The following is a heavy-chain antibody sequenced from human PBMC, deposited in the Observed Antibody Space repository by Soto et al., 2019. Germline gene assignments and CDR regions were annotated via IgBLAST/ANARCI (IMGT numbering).Heavy chain of an antibody. Sequence: PSETLSLTCTVSGGSISSGDYYWSWIRQPPGKGLEWIGYIYYSGSTYYNPSLESRVTISVDTSKNQFSLKLRSVTAADTAVYYCASADSSGYSYFAYWGQGSLVTVSS. V-gene: IGHV4-30-4*01. CDR2: IYYSGST. D-gene: IGHD3-22*01. CDR1: GGSISSGDYY. CDR3: ASADSSGYSYFAY. J-gene: IGHJ4*02.